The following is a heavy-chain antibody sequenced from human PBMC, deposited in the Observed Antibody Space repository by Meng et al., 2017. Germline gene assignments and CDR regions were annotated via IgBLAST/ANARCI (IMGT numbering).Heavy chain of an antibody. D-gene: IGHD6-19*01. CDR1: GGSISSSNW. Sequence: LLVASGPDLVDPAGTLSLTCGVSGGSISSSNWCSWVRQPPGKGREWIGEIYHSGSTNYNPSLKSRVTISVDKSKNQFSLKLSSVTAADTAVYYCARDRGAVAGTNFDYWGQGTLVTVSS. J-gene: IGHJ4*02. V-gene: IGHV4-4*02. CDR2: IYHSGST. CDR3: ARDRGAVAGTNFDY.